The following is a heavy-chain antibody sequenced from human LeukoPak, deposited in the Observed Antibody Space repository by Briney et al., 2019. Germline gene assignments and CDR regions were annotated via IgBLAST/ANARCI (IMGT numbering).Heavy chain of an antibody. J-gene: IGHJ5*02. D-gene: IGHD1-26*01. CDR2: TYYRSKWFG. Sequence: SQTLSLTCAISGDSVSSYNVAWHCIRQSPSRGLEWRGRTYYRSKWFGDYAVSVRGRVTINADTSKNQFSLQLNSVTPEDTAVYYCARAIRVGWFDPWGQGTLVTVSS. CDR1: GDSVSSYNVA. CDR3: ARAIRVGWFDP. V-gene: IGHV6-1*01.